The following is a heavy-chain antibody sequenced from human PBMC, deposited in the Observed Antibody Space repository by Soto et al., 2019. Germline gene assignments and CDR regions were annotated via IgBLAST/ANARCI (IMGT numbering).Heavy chain of an antibody. V-gene: IGHV3-53*01. Sequence: GSLRLSCVASGFSVTGDQINWVRQAPGKGLEWVSTMYTGGRTFYADSVRGRFTISRDETKNILYLQMDDLRVEDTAIYYCPKGGGGWDSWGQGSLVTVSS. CDR1: GFSVTGDQ. D-gene: IGHD6-19*01. CDR2: MYTGGRT. CDR3: PKGGGGWDS. J-gene: IGHJ4*02.